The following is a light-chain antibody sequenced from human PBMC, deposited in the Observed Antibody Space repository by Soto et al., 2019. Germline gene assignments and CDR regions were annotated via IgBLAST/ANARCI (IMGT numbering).Light chain of an antibody. CDR2: GAS. J-gene: IGKJ2*01. CDR3: QQYGDWPPET. V-gene: IGKV3-15*01. CDR1: QSVSRN. Sequence: TQSPATLSVSPGDRATLSCRASQSVSRNLAWYQQKPGQAPRLLIYGASTRATGVPARFSGSGSATEFTLSISSLQSEDVAVYYCQQYGDWPPETFGPGTKLEI.